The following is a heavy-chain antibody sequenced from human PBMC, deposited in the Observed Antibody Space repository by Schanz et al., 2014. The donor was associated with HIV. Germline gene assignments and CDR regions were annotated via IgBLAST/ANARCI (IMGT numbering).Heavy chain of an antibody. CDR3: ARDWGWQLDPDPFDP. CDR2: ISGNSYYK. J-gene: IGHJ5*02. V-gene: IGHV3-21*01. CDR1: GFTFSSYR. D-gene: IGHD6-6*01. Sequence: VQLVESGGGLVQPGGSLRLSCSASGFTFSSYRMNWVRQAPGKGLQWASSISGNSYYKDYADAVKGRFTISRDNARNSLYLQLNSLTDEDTAVYYCARDWGWQLDPDPFDPWGQGTLVTVSS.